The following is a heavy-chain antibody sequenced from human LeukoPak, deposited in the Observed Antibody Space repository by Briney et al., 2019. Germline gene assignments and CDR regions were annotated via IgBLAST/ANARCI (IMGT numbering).Heavy chain of an antibody. V-gene: IGHV3-30*02. CDR1: GFTFSSYG. Sequence: PGGSLRLSCAASGFTFSSYGMHWVRQAPGKGLEWVAVIWYGGSNKYYADSVKGRFTISRDNSKNTLYLQMNSLRAEDTAVYYCAKRIAVAGTSKQTFDYWGQGTLVTVSS. J-gene: IGHJ4*02. CDR3: AKRIAVAGTSKQTFDY. D-gene: IGHD6-19*01. CDR2: IWYGGSNK.